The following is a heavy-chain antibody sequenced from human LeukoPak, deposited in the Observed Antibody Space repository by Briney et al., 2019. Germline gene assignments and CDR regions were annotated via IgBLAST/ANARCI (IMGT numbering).Heavy chain of an antibody. V-gene: IGHV3-11*04. CDR1: GFTFSDYF. Sequence: GGSLRLSCAASGFTFSDYFMTWIRQAPGKGLEWVSYISGSGSNKYYADSVKGRFTISRDNAKNSLYLQMNSLRVEDTAVYYCAKTVGSSWYFDYWGQGTLVTVSS. J-gene: IGHJ4*02. D-gene: IGHD6-13*01. CDR2: ISGSGSNK. CDR3: AKTVGSSWYFDY.